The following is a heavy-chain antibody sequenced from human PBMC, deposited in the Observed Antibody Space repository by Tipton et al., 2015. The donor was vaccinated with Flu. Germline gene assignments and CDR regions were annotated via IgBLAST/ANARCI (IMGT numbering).Heavy chain of an antibody. CDR2: IYNSGIS. CDR3: ARARAPYYYYAMDL. J-gene: IGHJ6*02. V-gene: IGHV4-59*01. Sequence: GLVKPSQTLTLTCTVSGDSITSYYWSWIRQPPGKGLEWIGYIYNSGISSSNPSLRSRLTMSVDSSKNQLSLKLTSVTAADTAMYYCARARAPYYYYAMDLWGQGTSVTVSS. CDR1: GDSITSYY.